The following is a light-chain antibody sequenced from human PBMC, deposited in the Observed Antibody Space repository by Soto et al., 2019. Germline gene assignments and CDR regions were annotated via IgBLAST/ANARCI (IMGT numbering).Light chain of an antibody. J-gene: IGKJ3*01. V-gene: IGKV4-1*01. Sequence: DIVMTQSPDSLAVSLGERATINCKSSQSLLANCNNKNCLAWYQHKPGQPPKMLILWASTRESGVPDRFSGSGSGTDFTLTISSLQAEDAAVYYCQQSYSTPLTFGPGTKVDIK. CDR3: QQSYSTPLT. CDR2: WAS. CDR1: QSLLANCNNKNC.